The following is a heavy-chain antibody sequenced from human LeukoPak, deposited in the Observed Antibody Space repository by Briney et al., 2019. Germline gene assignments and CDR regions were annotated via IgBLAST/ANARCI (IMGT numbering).Heavy chain of an antibody. D-gene: IGHD3-10*01. CDR2: INGISGET. CDR3: ASCSDMVRGVIVAFDI. J-gene: IGHJ3*02. CDR1: GFTFSIYA. V-gene: IGHV3-23*01. Sequence: GGSLRLSCAASGFTFSIYAMTWVRQAPGKGLEWVSGINGISGETYYADSVKGRFTISRDNSRNMLFLQMNSLRAEDTAVYYCASCSDMVRGVIVAFDIWGQGTMVTVSS.